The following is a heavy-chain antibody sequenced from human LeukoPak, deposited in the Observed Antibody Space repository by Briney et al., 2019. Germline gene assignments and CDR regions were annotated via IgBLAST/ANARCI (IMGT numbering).Heavy chain of an antibody. CDR3: ASFWGSSWYNMGNWSAP. D-gene: IGHD6-13*01. J-gene: IGHJ5*02. CDR2: IYYSGST. CDR1: GGSISSYY. V-gene: IGHV4-59*08. Sequence: HPSETLSLTCTVSGGSISSYYWSWIRQPPGKGLEWIGYIYYSGSTNYNPSLKSRVTISVDTSKNQFYLKLSSVTAADTAVYYCASFWGSSWYNMGNWSAPGGRGPLVTVPS.